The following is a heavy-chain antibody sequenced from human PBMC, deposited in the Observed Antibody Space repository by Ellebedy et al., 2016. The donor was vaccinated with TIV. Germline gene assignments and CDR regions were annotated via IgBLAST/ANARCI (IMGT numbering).Heavy chain of an antibody. CDR3: VRDRGDYSISGP. CDR2: IKSDGSST. V-gene: IGHV3-74*01. Sequence: GGSLRLXXVASGFTFGRYWMHWVRQAPGNKLVWVSRIKSDGSSTTYADSVKGRFTTSRDNARNTLYLQMNSLRGEDTAVYFCVRDRGDYSISGPWGQGTLVTVSS. D-gene: IGHD4-11*01. CDR1: GFTFGRYW. J-gene: IGHJ5*02.